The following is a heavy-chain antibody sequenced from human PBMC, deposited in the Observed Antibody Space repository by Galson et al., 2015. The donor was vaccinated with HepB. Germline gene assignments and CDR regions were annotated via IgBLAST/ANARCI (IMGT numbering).Heavy chain of an antibody. J-gene: IGHJ4*02. CDR1: GGSINSSDW. CDR3: ARDSDGWDDLTFDS. D-gene: IGHD1-1*01. V-gene: IGHV4-4*02. Sequence: ETLSLTCAVSGGSINSSDWWSWVRQPPGKGLEWIGEINHSGTTNYNPSLRSRVSISVDKSKNQFSLKLSSVTAADTAVYYCARDSDGWDDLTFDSWGQGTLVTVSS. CDR2: INHSGTT.